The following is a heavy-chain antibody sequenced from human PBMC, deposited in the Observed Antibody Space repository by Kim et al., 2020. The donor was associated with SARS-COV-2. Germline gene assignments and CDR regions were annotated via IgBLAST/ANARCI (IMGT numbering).Heavy chain of an antibody. Sequence: GGSLRLSCAASGFTFSDHYMDWVRQAPGQGLEWVGRTRNKANSYTTEYAASVKGRFTISRDDSKQSVYLQMSSLRTDDTAVYYCGRVGLRSYYRTIDHWGQGTLVTVSS. V-gene: IGHV3-72*01. J-gene: IGHJ4*02. CDR1: GFTFSDHY. CDR3: GRVGLRSYYRTIDH. CDR2: TRNKANSYTT. D-gene: IGHD3-10*01.